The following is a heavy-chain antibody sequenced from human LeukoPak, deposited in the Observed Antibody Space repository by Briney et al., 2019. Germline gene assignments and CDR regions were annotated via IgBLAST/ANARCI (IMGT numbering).Heavy chain of an antibody. CDR3: AKTMRQQKVLYYFDY. CDR2: ISWNSDNI. V-gene: IGHV3-9*01. D-gene: IGHD6-13*01. J-gene: IGHJ4*02. Sequence: PGGSLRLSCAASGFTFDDYTMHWVRQAPGKGLEWISGISWNSDNIGYADSVKGRFTISRDNAKNSLYLQMNSLRAEDTAVYYCAKTMRQQKVLYYFDYWGQGTLVTVSS. CDR1: GFTFDDYT.